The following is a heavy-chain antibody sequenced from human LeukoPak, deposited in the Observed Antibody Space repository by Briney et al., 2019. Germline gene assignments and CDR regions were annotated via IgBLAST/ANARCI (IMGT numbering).Heavy chain of an antibody. J-gene: IGHJ4*02. Sequence: PGRSLRLSCAASGFTFSSYAMHWVRQAPGKGLEWVAVISYDGSNKYYADSVKGRFTISRDNSKNTLFLQMNSLRAEDTAVYYCAKDRSSGPLLVGVDYWGQGTLVTVSS. CDR2: ISYDGSNK. CDR3: AKDRSSGPLLVGVDY. D-gene: IGHD6-13*01. CDR1: GFTFSSYA. V-gene: IGHV3-30-3*01.